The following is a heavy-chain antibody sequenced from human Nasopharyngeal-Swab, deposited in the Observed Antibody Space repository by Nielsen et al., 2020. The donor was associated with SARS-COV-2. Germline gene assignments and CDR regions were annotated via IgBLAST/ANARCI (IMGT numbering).Heavy chain of an antibody. CDR1: GGTFSSYA. CDR3: ARESKKVAGLPNYYYYGMDV. J-gene: IGHJ6*02. Sequence: SVKVSCKASGGTFSSYAISWVRQATGQGLEWMGGIIPIFGTANYAQKFQGRVTITADESTSTAYMELSSLRSEDTAVYYCARESKKVAGLPNYYYYGMDVWGQGTTVTVSS. CDR2: IIPIFGTA. V-gene: IGHV1-69*13. D-gene: IGHD6-19*01.